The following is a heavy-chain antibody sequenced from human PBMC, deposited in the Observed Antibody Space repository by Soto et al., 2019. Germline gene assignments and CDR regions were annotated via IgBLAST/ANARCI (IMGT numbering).Heavy chain of an antibody. V-gene: IGHV1-18*01. CDR1: GYTFTSYG. CDR3: ARGRYGDY. Sequence: QVRLVQSGAEVKKPGASVKVSCKGSGYTFTSYGITWVRQAPGQGLEWRGWISAHNGNTNYAQKLQGRVTGTRDTSTSTAYMELRSLRSGDTAVYYCARGRYGDYWGQGALVTVSS. D-gene: IGHD1-1*01. CDR2: ISAHNGNT. J-gene: IGHJ4*02.